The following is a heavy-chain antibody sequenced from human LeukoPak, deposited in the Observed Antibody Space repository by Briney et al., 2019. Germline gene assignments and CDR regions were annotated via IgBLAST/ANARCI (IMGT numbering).Heavy chain of an antibody. J-gene: IGHJ4*02. D-gene: IGHD3-16*01. CDR3: VRGSTLRHYQY. V-gene: IGHV4-34*01. CDR2: INHSGST. CDR1: GGSFSGYY. Sequence: PSETLSLTCAVYGGSFSGYYWSWIRQPPGKGLEWIGEINHSGSTYYNPSLKSRVTVSVDTSKNQFSLKLSSVTAADTAVYYCVRGSTLRHYQYWGQGTLLTVSS.